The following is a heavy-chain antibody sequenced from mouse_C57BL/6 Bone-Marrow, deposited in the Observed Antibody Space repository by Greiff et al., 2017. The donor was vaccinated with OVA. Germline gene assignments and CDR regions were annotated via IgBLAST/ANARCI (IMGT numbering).Heavy chain of an antibody. CDR2: INPSNGGT. V-gene: IGHV1-53*01. Sequence: QVQLQQSGTELVKPGASVKLSCKASGYTFTSYWMHWVKQRPGQGLEWIGNINPSNGGTNYNEKFKSKATLTVDKSSSTAYMQLSSLTSEDSAVYLWARRKGGGYFDVWGTGTTVTVSS. CDR1: GYTFTSYW. CDR3: ARRKGGGYFDV. J-gene: IGHJ1*03.